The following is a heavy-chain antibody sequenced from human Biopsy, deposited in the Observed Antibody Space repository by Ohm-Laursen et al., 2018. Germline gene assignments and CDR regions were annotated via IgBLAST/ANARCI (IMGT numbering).Heavy chain of an antibody. CDR1: GDSISSYY. V-gene: IGHV4-59*01. CDR3: ARGRGYYSDRTVPGYFDL. J-gene: IGHJ2*01. CDR2: VYYTGST. D-gene: IGHD3-22*01. Sequence: SETLSLTCTVSGDSISSYYWSWIRQPPGKGLEWIGYVYYTGSTDYNPSPQSRVTISVDTSKNHFSLRLRSVTPADTAIYYCARGRGYYSDRTVPGYFDLWGRGTLVTVSS.